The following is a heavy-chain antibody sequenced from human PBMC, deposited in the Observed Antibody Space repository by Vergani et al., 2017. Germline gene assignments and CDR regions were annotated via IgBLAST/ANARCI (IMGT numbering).Heavy chain of an antibody. Sequence: QVQLVQSGAEMKKPGASVKVSCKASGYTFTAYGISWVRQAPGQGLEWLGWITAYNGDLKYTRRLQDRITLTTDPSTATVYLELRSLRSDDTAVYYCARDFAGECNSDRCYTGGLWGQGTLVTVSS. J-gene: IGHJ4*02. CDR2: ITAYNGDL. CDR3: ARDFAGECNSDRCYTGGL. V-gene: IGHV1-18*01. CDR1: GYTFTAYG. D-gene: IGHD2/OR15-2a*01.